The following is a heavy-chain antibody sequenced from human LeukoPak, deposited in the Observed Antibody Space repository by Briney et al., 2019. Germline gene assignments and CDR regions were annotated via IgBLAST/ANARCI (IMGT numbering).Heavy chain of an antibody. J-gene: IGHJ6*02. D-gene: IGHD2-2*01. CDR1: GGSISSYY. Sequence: SETLSLTCTVSGGSISSYYWSWIRQPAGKGLEWITRIYTSGSTNYNPSLKSRVTMSVDTAKNQFSLKLSSVTASDTAVYYCARDTDIVVVPAAFYYYYGMDVWGQGTTVTVSS. CDR2: IYTSGST. V-gene: IGHV4-4*07. CDR3: ARDTDIVVVPAAFYYYYGMDV.